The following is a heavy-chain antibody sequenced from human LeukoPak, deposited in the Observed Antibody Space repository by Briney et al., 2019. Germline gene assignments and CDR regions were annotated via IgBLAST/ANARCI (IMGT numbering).Heavy chain of an antibody. J-gene: IGHJ5*02. CDR3: ARDQYYDSKGWFDP. V-gene: IGHV1-18*01. CDR1: GYTFNSHG. Sequence: ASVKVSCKGSGYTFNSHGITWVRQAPGQGLEWMGWISAYHGNTNYAQKLQGRVTLTTDTSTSTAYMELRGLRSDDTAVYYCARDQYYDSKGWFDPWGQGTLVTVSS. D-gene: IGHD3-22*01. CDR2: ISAYHGNT.